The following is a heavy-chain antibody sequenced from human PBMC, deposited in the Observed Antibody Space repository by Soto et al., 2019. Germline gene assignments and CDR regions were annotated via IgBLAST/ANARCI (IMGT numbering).Heavy chain of an antibody. V-gene: IGHV4-4*07. CDR3: EGWSSYYTIDV. CDR1: GGSISSYY. Sequence: QVQLQQSGPGLVKTSETLSLTCTVSGGSISSYYWNWIRHPAGKGLEWIGRIYTSGKMDYNPSLKSRVTMSVDRSKKQFSLRLSSVTAADTAVYYCEGWSSYYTIDVWGQGTTVTVSS. J-gene: IGHJ6*02. CDR2: IYTSGKM. D-gene: IGHD3-3*01.